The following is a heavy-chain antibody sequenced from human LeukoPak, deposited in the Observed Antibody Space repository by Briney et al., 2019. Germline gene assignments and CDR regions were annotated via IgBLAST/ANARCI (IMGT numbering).Heavy chain of an antibody. CDR3: ARSPRGYDILTGYYMDV. D-gene: IGHD3-9*01. CDR1: GFTLSSYS. J-gene: IGHJ6*03. V-gene: IGHV3-48*01. CDR2: ISISSSTI. Sequence: GGSLRLSCAASGFTLSSYSMNWVRQAPGKGLEWVSYISISSSTIYYADSVRGRFTISRDNAKNSLSLHMNSLRVEDTAVYYFARSPRGYDILTGYYMDVWGKGTTVTVSS.